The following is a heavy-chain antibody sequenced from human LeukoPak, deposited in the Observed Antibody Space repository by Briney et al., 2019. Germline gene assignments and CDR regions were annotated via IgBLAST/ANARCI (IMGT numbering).Heavy chain of an antibody. J-gene: IGHJ4*01. V-gene: IGHV1-8*01. CDR3: ARGPYCSSTSCYPLGSDY. Sequence: GASVKVSCKASGDTVTSDDINWGSEATGQGLEWLGWMNPTSGKKGYAQKCQGRITMTTNTSISTAYMELSSLRSEDTAVYYCARGPYCSSTSCYPLGSDYCGQGTLVTVSS. CDR2: MNPTSGKK. D-gene: IGHD2-2*01. CDR1: GDTVTSDD.